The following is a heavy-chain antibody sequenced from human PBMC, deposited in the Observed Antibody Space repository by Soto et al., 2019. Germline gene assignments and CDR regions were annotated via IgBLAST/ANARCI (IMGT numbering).Heavy chain of an antibody. J-gene: IGHJ3*02. V-gene: IGHV5-10-1*01. D-gene: IGHD2-21*02. CDR3: ARLAVVTSDAFDI. Sequence: GESLKISCKGSGYSFTSYWISWVRQMPGKGLEWMGRIDPSDSYTNYSPSFQGHVTISADKSISTAYLQWSSLKAPDTAVYYCARLAVVTSDAFDIWGQGTMVTVSS. CDR1: GYSFTSYW. CDR2: IDPSDSYT.